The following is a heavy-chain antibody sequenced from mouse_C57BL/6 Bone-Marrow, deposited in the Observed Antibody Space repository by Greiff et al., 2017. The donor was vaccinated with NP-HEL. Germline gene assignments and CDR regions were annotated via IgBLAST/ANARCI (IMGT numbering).Heavy chain of an antibody. D-gene: IGHD1-1*01. J-gene: IGHJ2*01. Sequence: EVKVVESGGDLVKPGGSLKLSCAASGFTFSSYGMSWVRQTPDKRLEWVATISSGGSYTYYPDSVKGRFTISRDNAKNTLYLQMSSLKSEDTAMYYCARLGYYGSILDYWGQGTTLTVSS. CDR3: ARLGYYGSILDY. CDR2: ISSGGSYT. CDR1: GFTFSSYG. V-gene: IGHV5-6*01.